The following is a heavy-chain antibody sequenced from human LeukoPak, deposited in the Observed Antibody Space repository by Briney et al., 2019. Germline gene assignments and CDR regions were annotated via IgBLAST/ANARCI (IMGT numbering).Heavy chain of an antibody. J-gene: IGHJ4*02. CDR2: IKEDGSET. D-gene: IGHD5-24*01. V-gene: IGHV3-7*01. Sequence: GGSLRLSCAASGFTFRNYWMNWVRQAPGRGLECLANIKEDGSETYYADSVVGRFTISRDNAKNSLYLQMNSLRAEDTAVYYCARETPRRGETRDGYRWGQGTLVTVSS. CDR1: GFTFRNYW. CDR3: ARETPRRGETRDGYR.